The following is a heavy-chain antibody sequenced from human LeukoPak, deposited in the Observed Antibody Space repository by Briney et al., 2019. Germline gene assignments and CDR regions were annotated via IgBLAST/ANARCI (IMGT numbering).Heavy chain of an antibody. Sequence: PGESLKISCKGSGYSFTSYWIGWVRQMPGKGLEWMGIIYPGDSDTRYSPSFQGQVTISADKSISTAYLQWSSLKASDTAMYYCARSPYYYGSGSYSAFDIWGQGTMVTLSS. J-gene: IGHJ3*02. CDR1: GYSFTSYW. CDR3: ARSPYYYGSGSYSAFDI. CDR2: IYPGDSDT. V-gene: IGHV5-51*01. D-gene: IGHD3-10*01.